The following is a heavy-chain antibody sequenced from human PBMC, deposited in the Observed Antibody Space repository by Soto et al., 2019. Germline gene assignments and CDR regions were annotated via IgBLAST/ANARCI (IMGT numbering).Heavy chain of an antibody. Sequence: PSETLSLTCAFSVGSISSGGYSCSWIRQPPGKGLEWIGYIYHSGSTYYNPSLKSRVTISVDRSKNQFSLKLSSVTAADTAVYYCARDVYGRGYFDYWRHRALFNVSX. CDR3: ARDVYGRGYFDY. V-gene: IGHV4-30-2*01. D-gene: IGHD3-10*01. CDR2: IYHSGST. J-gene: IGHJ4*01. CDR1: VGSISSGGYS.